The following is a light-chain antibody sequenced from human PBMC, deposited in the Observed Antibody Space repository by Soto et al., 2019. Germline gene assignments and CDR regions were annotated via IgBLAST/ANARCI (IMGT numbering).Light chain of an antibody. V-gene: IGKV3D-15*01. CDR3: QQYQTSPLT. J-gene: IGKJ1*01. CDR2: GAS. CDR1: QSVSSN. Sequence: EIVMTQSPATLSVSPGERATLSCRASQSVSSNLAWYQQKPGQAPRLLIFGASTRATGTPAGFSGSGSGTDFTLTISRLEPEDVALYYCQQYQTSPLTVGQGTKGDSK.